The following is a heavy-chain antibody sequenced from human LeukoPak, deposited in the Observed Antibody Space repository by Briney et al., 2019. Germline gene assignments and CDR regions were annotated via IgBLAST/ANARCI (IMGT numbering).Heavy chain of an antibody. CDR2: IIPIFGTA. CDR1: GGTFSSYA. CDR3: ARGGAASYYYYYYGMDV. V-gene: IGHV1-69*01. J-gene: IGHJ6*02. D-gene: IGHD1-26*01. Sequence: SVKVSCKASGGTFSSYAISRVRQAPGQGLEWMGGIIPIFGTANYAQKFQGRVTITADESTSTAYMELSSLRSEDTAVYYCARGGAASYYYYYYGMDVWGQGTTVTVSS.